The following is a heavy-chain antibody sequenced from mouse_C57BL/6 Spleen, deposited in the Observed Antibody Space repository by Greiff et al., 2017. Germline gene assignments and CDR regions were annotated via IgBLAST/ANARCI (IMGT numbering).Heavy chain of an antibody. CDR1: GFSLSTSGMG. D-gene: IGHD2-3*01. CDR3: ARREGLLGYFDV. Sequence: QVTLKVSGPGILQSSQTLSLTCSFSGFSLSTSGMGVSWIRQPSGKGLEWLAHTYWDDDKRYNPSLKNRLTISKDTSRNQVFLKITSVDTADTAANYWARREGLLGYFDVWRTGTPVTVSA. J-gene: IGHJ1*03. V-gene: IGHV8-12*01. CDR2: TYWDDDK.